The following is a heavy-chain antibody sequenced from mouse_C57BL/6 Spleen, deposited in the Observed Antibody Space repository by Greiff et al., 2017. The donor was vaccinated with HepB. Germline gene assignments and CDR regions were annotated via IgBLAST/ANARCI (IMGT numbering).Heavy chain of an antibody. D-gene: IGHD1-1*01. CDR1: GFSLTSYG. V-gene: IGHV2-2*01. CDR3: ARRYYYGSSQRVYYAMDY. CDR2: IWSGGST. Sequence: QVQLKESGPGLVQPSQSLSITCTVSGFSLTSYGVHWVRQSPGKGLEWLGVIWSGGSTDYNAAFISRLSISKDNSKSQVFFKMNSLQADDTAIYYCARRYYYGSSQRVYYAMDYWGQGTSVTVSS. J-gene: IGHJ4*01.